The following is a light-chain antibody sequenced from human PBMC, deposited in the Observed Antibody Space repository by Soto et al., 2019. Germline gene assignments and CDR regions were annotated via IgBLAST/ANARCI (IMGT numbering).Light chain of an antibody. CDR1: EDIKTS. J-gene: IGKJ5*01. V-gene: IGKV1-16*02. CDR3: QQYDSYTLT. Sequence: IQVTQSPSSLSASVGDRFTITCRASEDIKTSVAWFQQKPGQAPESLIFAASLLQDGVPPKFRGRGSGTRFTLTISSMQTDDFDTYYCQQYDSYTLTFGQGTRLEIK. CDR2: AAS.